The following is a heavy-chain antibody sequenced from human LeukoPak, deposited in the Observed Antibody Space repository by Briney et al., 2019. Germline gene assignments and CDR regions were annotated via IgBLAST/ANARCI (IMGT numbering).Heavy chain of an antibody. J-gene: IGHJ4*02. Sequence: GESLKISCKGSGYSFTSYWIGWVRQMPGKGLEWMGIIYPGDSDTRYSPSFQGQVTISADKSISTAYLQWSSLKASDTAMYYCARTEGDYYGSYYFDYWGQGTLVTVSS. D-gene: IGHD3-10*01. CDR2: IYPGDSDT. CDR3: ARTEGDYYGSYYFDY. V-gene: IGHV5-51*01. CDR1: GYSFTSYW.